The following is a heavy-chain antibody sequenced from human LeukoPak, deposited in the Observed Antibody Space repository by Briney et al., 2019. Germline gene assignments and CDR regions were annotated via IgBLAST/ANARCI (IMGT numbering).Heavy chain of an antibody. D-gene: IGHD5-18*01. CDR1: GFTFSSYA. V-gene: IGHV3-23*01. Sequence: GGSLRLSCAASGFTFSSYAMSWVRQAPGKGLEWGSAISGSGGSTYYADSVKGRFTISRDNSKNTLYLQMNSLRAEDTAVYYCAKYGYSYGGNYYGMDVWGQGTTVTVSS. CDR3: AKYGYSYGGNYYGMDV. CDR2: ISGSGGST. J-gene: IGHJ6*02.